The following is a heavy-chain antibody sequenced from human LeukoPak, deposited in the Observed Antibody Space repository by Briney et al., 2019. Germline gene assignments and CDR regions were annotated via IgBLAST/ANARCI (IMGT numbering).Heavy chain of an antibody. D-gene: IGHD5-12*01. V-gene: IGHV1-69*05. Sequence: GASVKVSCKASGGTFSSYAISWVRQAPGQGLEWMGGIIPIFGTANYAQKFQGRVTITTDESTSTAYMELSSLRSEDTAVYYCARGDIVYYYMDVWGKGTTVTVSS. CDR1: GGTFSSYA. J-gene: IGHJ6*03. CDR3: ARGDIVYYYMDV. CDR2: IIPIFGTA.